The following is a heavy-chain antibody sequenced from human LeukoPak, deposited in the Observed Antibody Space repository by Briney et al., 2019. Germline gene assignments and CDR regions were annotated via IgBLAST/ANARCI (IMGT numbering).Heavy chain of an antibody. CDR2: IIPIFGTA. D-gene: IGHD3-22*01. J-gene: IGHJ4*02. Sequence: SVKVSCKASGGTFSSYAISWVRQAPGHGLEWMGGIIPIFGTANYAQKFQGRVTITADESTSTAYMELSSLRSEDTAVYYCARVINYYDSSGNFDDWGQGTLVAVSS. V-gene: IGHV1-69*13. CDR1: GGTFSSYA. CDR3: ARVINYYDSSGNFDD.